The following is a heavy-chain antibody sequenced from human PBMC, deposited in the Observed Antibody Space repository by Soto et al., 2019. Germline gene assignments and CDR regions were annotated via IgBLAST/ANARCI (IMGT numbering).Heavy chain of an antibody. CDR3: ARAHYDSSGSEGSIY. Sequence: ASVKVSCKASGYSFTTYAMHWVRQAPGQRLEWMGWINAGNGNTKYSQKFQGRVTMTRDTSTSTVYMELSSLRSEDTAVYYCARAHYDSSGSEGSIYWGQGTLVTVS. CDR2: INAGNGNT. V-gene: IGHV1-3*01. CDR1: GYSFTTYA. D-gene: IGHD3-22*01. J-gene: IGHJ4*02.